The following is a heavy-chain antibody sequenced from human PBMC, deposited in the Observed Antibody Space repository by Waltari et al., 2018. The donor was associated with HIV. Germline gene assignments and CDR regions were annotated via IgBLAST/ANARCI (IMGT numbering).Heavy chain of an antibody. Sequence: QGQLVQSGAEVKKPGASVKVSCKASGYSFNNYGISWVRQAPGQGLEWMGWVSTYKGNTKYAQNLQDRVTMTTDTATTTAYMDLRSLTSDDTAVYYCARFGDCGGECYRYYYYGMDVWGQGTTVTVSS. J-gene: IGHJ6*02. CDR2: VSTYKGNT. V-gene: IGHV1-18*01. D-gene: IGHD2-21*01. CDR1: GYSFNNYG. CDR3: ARFGDCGGECYRYYYYGMDV.